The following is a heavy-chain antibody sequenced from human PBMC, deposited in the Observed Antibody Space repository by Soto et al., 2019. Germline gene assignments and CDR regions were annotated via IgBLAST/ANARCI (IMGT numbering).Heavy chain of an antibody. J-gene: IGHJ5*02. CDR2: IKQDGNEA. D-gene: IGHD1-20*01. CDR3: AGIQNNWFDP. V-gene: IGHV3-7*01. CDR1: RFTFTSSW. Sequence: ESGGGLVQPGGSLRLSCAVSRFTFTSSWMSWVRQAPGKGLEWVANIKQDGNEAYYLDSVKGRFTISRDNAWTSLYLQMNSLSADDTAVYYCAGIQNNWFDPWGQGTLVTVAS.